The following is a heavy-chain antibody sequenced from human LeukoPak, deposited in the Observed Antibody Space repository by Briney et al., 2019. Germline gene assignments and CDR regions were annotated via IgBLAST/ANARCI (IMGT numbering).Heavy chain of an antibody. CDR3: ARAPWVCNYFEY. Sequence: PSETLSLTCSVSGYSISSGHYWGWVRQPPGKGLEWIGSIYHSGSTYNNPSLKSRVTISVDTSTNHFSLRLTSVTAADTAVYYCARAPWVCNYFEYWGQGTLVTVSS. CDR1: GYSISSGHY. J-gene: IGHJ4*02. CDR2: IYHSGST. V-gene: IGHV4-38-2*02. D-gene: IGHD2/OR15-2a*01.